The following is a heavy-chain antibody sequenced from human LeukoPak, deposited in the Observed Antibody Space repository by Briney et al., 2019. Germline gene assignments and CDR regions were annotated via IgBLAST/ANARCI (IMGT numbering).Heavy chain of an antibody. CDR2: ISYDGSNK. CDR1: GFTFSSYG. V-gene: IGHV3-30*18. CDR3: AKDSGGAFDI. D-gene: IGHD3-10*01. J-gene: IGHJ3*02. Sequence: AGGSLRLSCAASGFTFSSYGMHWVRQAPGKGLEWVAVISYDGSNKYYADSVKGRFTISRDNSKNTLYLQMNSLRAEDTAVYYCAKDSGGAFDIWGQGTMVTVSS.